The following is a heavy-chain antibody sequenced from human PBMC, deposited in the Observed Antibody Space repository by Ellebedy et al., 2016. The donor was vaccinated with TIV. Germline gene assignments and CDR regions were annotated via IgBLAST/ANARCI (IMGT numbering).Heavy chain of an antibody. CDR1: GFTVNSYF. Sequence: PGGSLRLSCAASGFTVNSYFMSWVRQAPGKGLEWVSIIYKDGGTNYTDSALGRFTTSRDNSENTLYLQMDSLRAEDTAVYYCARDPGGGGNYGDNWFDPWGQGTLVTVTS. V-gene: IGHV3-66*01. CDR3: ARDPGGGGNYGDNWFDP. CDR2: IYKDGGT. J-gene: IGHJ5*02. D-gene: IGHD4-17*01.